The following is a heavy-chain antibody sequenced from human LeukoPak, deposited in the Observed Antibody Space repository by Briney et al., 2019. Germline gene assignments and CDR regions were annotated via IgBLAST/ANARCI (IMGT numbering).Heavy chain of an antibody. CDR1: GFTFGDYL. V-gene: IGHV3-74*01. D-gene: IGHD4-11*01. CDR3: VRDSNYHPDC. Sequence: PGGSLRLSCAASGFTFGDYLMHWVRQAPGKGLVWVSRIISDGSSASYADSVKGRFTMSRDNAKNTLHLQMNSLRVEDTAVYYCVRDSNYHPDCWGQGTLVTVSS. J-gene: IGHJ4*02. CDR2: IISDGSSA.